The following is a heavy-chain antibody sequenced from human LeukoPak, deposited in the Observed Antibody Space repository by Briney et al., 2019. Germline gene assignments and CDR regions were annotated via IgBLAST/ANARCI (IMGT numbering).Heavy chain of an antibody. CDR3: ARLKDIVVVPAAYIDY. J-gene: IGHJ4*02. V-gene: IGHV1-18*01. CDR1: GYTFTSYG. Sequence: ASVKVSFTASGYTFTSYGISWVRQAPGQGLEWMGWISAYNGNTNYAQKLQGRVTMTTDTSTSTAYMELRSLRSDDTAVYYCARLKDIVVVPAAYIDYWGQGTLVTVSS. D-gene: IGHD2-2*01. CDR2: ISAYNGNT.